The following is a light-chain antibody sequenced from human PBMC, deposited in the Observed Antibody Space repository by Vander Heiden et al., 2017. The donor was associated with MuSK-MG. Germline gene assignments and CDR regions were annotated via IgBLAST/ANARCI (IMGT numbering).Light chain of an antibody. J-gene: IGKJ1*01. V-gene: IGKV4-1*01. CDR3: QQYYSTPLT. Sequence: DIVMTQSPDSLAVSLGERATINCKSSQSVLYSSNNKNYLAWYQQKPGQPDRFSGSGSGTDFTLTISSLQAEDVAVYYCQQYYSTPLTFGQGTKVEIK. CDR1: QSVLYSSNNKNY.